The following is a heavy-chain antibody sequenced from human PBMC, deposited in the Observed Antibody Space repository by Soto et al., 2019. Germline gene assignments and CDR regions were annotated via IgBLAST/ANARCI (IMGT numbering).Heavy chain of an antibody. CDR3: ARREYSSSRFDY. Sequence: NPSEILSLTCTVSGGSISSYYWSWIRQPPGKGLEWIGYIYYSGSTNYNPSLKSRVTISVDTSKNQFSLKLSSVTAADTAVYYCARREYSSSRFDYWGQGTLVTVSS. CDR1: GGSISSYY. J-gene: IGHJ4*02. CDR2: IYYSGST. D-gene: IGHD6-6*01. V-gene: IGHV4-59*08.